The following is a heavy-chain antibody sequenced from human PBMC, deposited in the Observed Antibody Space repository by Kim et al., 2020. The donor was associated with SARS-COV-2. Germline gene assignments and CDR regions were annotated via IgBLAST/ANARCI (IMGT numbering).Heavy chain of an antibody. J-gene: IGHJ2*01. V-gene: IGHV4-59*01. Sequence: SETLSLTCTVSGGSISSYYWSWIRQPPGKGLEWIGYIYYSGSTNYNPSLKSRVTISVDTSKNQFSLKLSSVTAADTAVYYCARNGVPAAKRGWYFDLWGRGTLVTVSS. CDR3: ARNGVPAAKRGWYFDL. D-gene: IGHD2-2*01. CDR1: GGSISSYY. CDR2: IYYSGST.